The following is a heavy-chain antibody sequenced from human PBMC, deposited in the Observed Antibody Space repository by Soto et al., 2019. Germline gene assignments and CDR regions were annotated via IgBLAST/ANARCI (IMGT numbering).Heavy chain of an antibody. CDR2: INPILSMS. V-gene: IGHV1-69*02. J-gene: IGHJ4*02. Sequence: GASVNVSCKASGDTFSFYTINWVRHATGLGLEWLGRINPILSMSNYAQYFQGRVTITADKSTSTAYMELSSLRSEDTAMYYCARVPGHYYDSSAYWRWGRGTLVTVSS. CDR3: ARVPGHYYDSSAYWR. D-gene: IGHD3-22*01. CDR1: GDTFSFYT.